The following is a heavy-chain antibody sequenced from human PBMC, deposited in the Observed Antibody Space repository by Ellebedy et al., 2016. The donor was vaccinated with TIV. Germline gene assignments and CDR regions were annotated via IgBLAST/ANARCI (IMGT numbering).Heavy chain of an antibody. V-gene: IGHV3-66*01. J-gene: IGHJ4*02. D-gene: IGHD2-21*02. CDR1: GFAISTNY. Sequence: GESLKISCAASGFAISTNYMTWVRHAPGKVLEWVSVIYSGGSTYYADSVKDRLTISRDNSKNTLYLQLSSLRAEDTAVYYCTRGGGCGRGDCWAFDDWGQGIMVTVSS. CDR2: IYSGGST. CDR3: TRGGGCGRGDCWAFDD.